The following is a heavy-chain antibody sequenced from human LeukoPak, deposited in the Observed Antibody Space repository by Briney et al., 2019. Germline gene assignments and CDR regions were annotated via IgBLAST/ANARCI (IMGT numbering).Heavy chain of an antibody. CDR2: MNPNSGNT. V-gene: IGHV1-8*02. J-gene: IGHJ4*02. CDR3: ARVDCSGGSCYLFDY. D-gene: IGHD2-15*01. Sequence: ASVKVSCKASGYTFTGYYMHWVRQAPGQGLEWMGWMNPNSGNTGYAQKFQGRVTMTRNTSISTAYMELSSLRSEDTAVYYCARVDCSGGSCYLFDYWGQGTLVTVSS. CDR1: GYTFTGYY.